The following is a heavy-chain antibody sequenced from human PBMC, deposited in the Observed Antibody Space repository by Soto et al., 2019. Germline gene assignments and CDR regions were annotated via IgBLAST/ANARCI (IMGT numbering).Heavy chain of an antibody. D-gene: IGHD1-1*01. CDR1: NGSISTSNYY. J-gene: IGHJ5*02. Sequence: PSETLSLTCTVSNGSISTSNYYWTWMRQHPGKGLEWIGYRYYSGSFYYNPSLDSRVTISVDTAENQFSLRLTSVTAADTALYYCARGFRTTGGYFDAWGQGALVTVSS. CDR3: ARGFRTTGGYFDA. CDR2: RYYSGSF. V-gene: IGHV4-31*03.